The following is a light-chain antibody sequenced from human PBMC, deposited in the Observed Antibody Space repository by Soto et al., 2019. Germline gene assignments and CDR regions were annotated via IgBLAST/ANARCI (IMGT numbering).Light chain of an antibody. V-gene: IGLV1-40*01. CDR1: SSNIGAGYA. CDR2: GNT. J-gene: IGLJ2*01. CDR3: QSYDSSLSGVV. Sequence: QAVVTQPPSVSGAPGQRVTISCTGSSSNIGAGYAVHWYQQLPGTAPKLLIYGNTNRPSGVPDRFSGSKSGTSASLAITGLQAEDEAHYYCQSYDSSLSGVVFGGGTKLTVL.